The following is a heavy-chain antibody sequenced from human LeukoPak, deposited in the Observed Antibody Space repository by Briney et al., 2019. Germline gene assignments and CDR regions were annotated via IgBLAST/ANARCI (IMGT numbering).Heavy chain of an antibody. V-gene: IGHV1-3*01. J-gene: IGHJ6*02. CDR1: GYTFTSYD. D-gene: IGHD2-15*01. CDR3: ARGGYCSGGSCYSDYYGMDV. Sequence: ASVKVSCKASGYTFTSYDMYWVRQAPGQRLEWMGWIIVGNGNTKYSQKFQGRVTITADESTSTAYMELSSLRSEDTAVYYCARGGYCSGGSCYSDYYGMDVRGQGTTVTVSS. CDR2: IIVGNGNT.